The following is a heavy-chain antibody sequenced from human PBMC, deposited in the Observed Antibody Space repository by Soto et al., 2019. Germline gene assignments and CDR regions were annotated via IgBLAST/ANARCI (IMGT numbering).Heavy chain of an antibody. CDR1: GFTFSSYG. CDR3: AKHPYYDLWSSYYADSYYGMDV. CDR2: ISYDGSNK. D-gene: IGHD3-3*01. J-gene: IGHJ6*02. Sequence: GGSLTLSCAASGFTFSSYGMHWVRQAPGKGLEWVAVISYDGSNKYYADSVKGRFTISRDNSKNTLYLQMNSLRAEDTAVYYCAKHPYYDLWSSYYADSYYGMDVWGEGTTVTV. V-gene: IGHV3-30*18.